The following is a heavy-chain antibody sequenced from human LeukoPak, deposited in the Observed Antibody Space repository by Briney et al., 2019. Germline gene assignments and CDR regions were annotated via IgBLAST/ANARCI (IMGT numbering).Heavy chain of an antibody. CDR1: GFTFSSYS. J-gene: IGHJ4*02. Sequence: GGSLRLSCAASGFTFSSYSMNWVRQAPGKGLEWVSYISSSSSTIYYADSVKGRFTISRDNAKNSLYLQMNSLRAEDTAVYYCAREKTALLWFGELFDYWGQGTLVTVSS. D-gene: IGHD3-10*01. CDR3: AREKTALLWFGELFDY. V-gene: IGHV3-48*04. CDR2: ISSSSSTI.